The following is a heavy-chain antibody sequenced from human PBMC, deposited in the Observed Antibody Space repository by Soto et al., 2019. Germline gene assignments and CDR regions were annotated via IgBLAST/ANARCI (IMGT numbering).Heavy chain of an antibody. CDR2: INHSGST. D-gene: IGHD3-10*01. CDR3: ARGCITMVRGVGSYYYYYYMDV. Sequence: SETLSLICAVFGGSFSGYYWSWIRQPPGKGLEWIGEINHSGSTNYNPSLKSRVTISVDTSKNQFSLKLSSVTAADTAVYYCARGCITMVRGVGSYYYYYYMDVWGKGTTVTVSS. CDR1: GGSFSGYY. V-gene: IGHV4-34*01. J-gene: IGHJ6*03.